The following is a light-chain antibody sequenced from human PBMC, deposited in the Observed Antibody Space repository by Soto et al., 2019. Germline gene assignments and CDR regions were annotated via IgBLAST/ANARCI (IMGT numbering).Light chain of an antibody. CDR3: QQYGGSPAIT. V-gene: IGKV3-20*01. CDR2: SAS. CDR1: QSVSSSY. Sequence: ETVLTQSPDTLSVSPGERATLSCRASQSVSSSYLAWYQQKPGQAPRFLIYSASSRATGIPDRFRGSGSGTDFTLTISRLEPEDFAVYYCQQYGGSPAITFGQGTRLEIK. J-gene: IGKJ5*01.